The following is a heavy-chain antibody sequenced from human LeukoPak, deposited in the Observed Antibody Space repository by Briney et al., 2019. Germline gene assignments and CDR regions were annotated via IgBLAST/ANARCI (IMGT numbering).Heavy chain of an antibody. Sequence: GESLKISCKGSGYSFTSYWIGWVRQMPGKGLGWMGIIYPCDSDTRYSPSFQGQVTISADKSISTAYLQWSSLKASDTAMYYCARQWHCSGGSCHFDYWGQGTLVTVSS. V-gene: IGHV5-51*01. D-gene: IGHD2-15*01. CDR1: GYSFTSYW. J-gene: IGHJ4*02. CDR3: ARQWHCSGGSCHFDY. CDR2: IYPCDSDT.